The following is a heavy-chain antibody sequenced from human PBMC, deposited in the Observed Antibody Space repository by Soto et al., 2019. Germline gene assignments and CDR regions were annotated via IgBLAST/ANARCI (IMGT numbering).Heavy chain of an antibody. CDR3: AKELPGGYGMAA. Sequence: PGGSLRLSCAASGFTFSSYGMHWVRQAPGKGLEWVAVISYDGSNKYYADSVKGRFTISRDNSKNTLYLQMNSLRAEDTAVYYCAKELPGGYGMAAWGQGTTVTVSS. CDR2: ISYDGSNK. V-gene: IGHV3-30*18. CDR1: GFTFSSYG. D-gene: IGHD2-15*01. J-gene: IGHJ6*02.